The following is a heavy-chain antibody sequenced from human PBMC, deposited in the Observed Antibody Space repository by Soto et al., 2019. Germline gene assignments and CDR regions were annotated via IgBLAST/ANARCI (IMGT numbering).Heavy chain of an antibody. CDR1: GFTFSDSW. CDR3: VRAGSNYAS. V-gene: IGHV3-7*01. J-gene: IGHJ5*02. CDR2: IKPDESEK. D-gene: IGHD4-4*01. Sequence: EVQLVESGGGLVQPGGSLRLSCTASGFTFSDSWMTWVRQAPGKGLEWVARIKPDESEKKYADSVKGRFSISRDNAKNSMYLKMDTLRGEATAVYYCVRAGSNYASWGRGPFVPVPS.